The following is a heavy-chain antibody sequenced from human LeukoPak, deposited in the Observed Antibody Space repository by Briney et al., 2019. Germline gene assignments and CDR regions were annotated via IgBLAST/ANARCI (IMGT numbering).Heavy chain of an antibody. CDR2: IYPGDSDT. Sequence: PGESLKISCKGSGYSFTSYWIGWVRQMPGKGLEWMGIIYPGDSDTRYSPSFQGQVTISADKSISTAYLQWSSLKASDTAMYYSARNPRYYYYYMDVWGKGTTVTVSS. V-gene: IGHV5-51*01. D-gene: IGHD1-14*01. CDR1: GYSFTSYW. CDR3: ARNPRYYYYYMDV. J-gene: IGHJ6*03.